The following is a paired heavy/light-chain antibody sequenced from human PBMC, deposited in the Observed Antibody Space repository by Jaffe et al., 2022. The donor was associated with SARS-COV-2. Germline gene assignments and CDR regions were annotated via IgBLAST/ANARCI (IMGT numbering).Heavy chain of an antibody. J-gene: IGHJ4*02. CDR3: ARGSTDWYGRGHYFDS. Sequence: QVQLQESGPGLVKPSQTLSLTCTVSGASIGSRGFYWSWLRQLPGKGLEWIGYIYSTGDTYYNPSLEGRLSISVDPSTNHFSLNLNSVTAADTAVFFCARGSTDWYGRGHYFDSWGQGALVTVSS. CDR2: IYSTGDT. V-gene: IGHV4-31*03. D-gene: IGHD3-9*01. CDR1: GASIGSRGFY.
Light chain of an antibody. CDR1: SSDIGSYNL. V-gene: IGLV2-23*02. Sequence: QSALTQSASVSGSPGQSISISCTGTSSDIGSYNLVSWYQHRPGKAPKLLIYEVTKRPSGVSARFSGSRSGNTASLTISGLQVEDEADYYCSSYTSSSTYVVFGGGTNLTV. CDR3: SSYTSSSTYVV. J-gene: IGLJ3*02. CDR2: EVT.